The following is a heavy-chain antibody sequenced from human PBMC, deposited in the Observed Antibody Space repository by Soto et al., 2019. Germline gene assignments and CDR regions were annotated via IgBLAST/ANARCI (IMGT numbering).Heavy chain of an antibody. CDR3: AREYNCTNGVCYTYFDY. CDR2: INPNSGGT. J-gene: IGHJ4*02. CDR1: GYTFTGYY. V-gene: IGHV1-2*04. Sequence: ASAKVSCKASGYTFTGYYMHWVRQAPGQGLEWMGWINPNSGGTNYAQKFQGWVTMTRDTSISTAYMELSRLRSDDTAVYYCAREYNCTNGVCYTYFDYWGQGTLVTVSS. D-gene: IGHD2-8*01.